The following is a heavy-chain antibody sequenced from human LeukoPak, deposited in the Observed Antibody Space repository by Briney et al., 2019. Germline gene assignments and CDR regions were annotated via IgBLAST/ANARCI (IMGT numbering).Heavy chain of an antibody. Sequence: SETLSLTCTVSGGSISSSSYYWGWIRQPPGKGLEWIGSIYYSGSTYYNPSLKSRVTISVDTSKNQFSLKLSSVTAADTAVYYCARLRGYSYGYGVFDYWGKGTLVTVSS. CDR3: ARLRGYSYGYGVFDY. V-gene: IGHV4-39*01. D-gene: IGHD5-18*01. CDR2: IYYSGST. CDR1: GGSISSSSYY. J-gene: IGHJ4*02.